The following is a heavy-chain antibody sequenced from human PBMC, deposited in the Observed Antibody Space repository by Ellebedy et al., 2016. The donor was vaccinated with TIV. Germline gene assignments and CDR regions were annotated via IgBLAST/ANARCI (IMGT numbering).Heavy chain of an antibody. V-gene: IGHV4-30-2*01. J-gene: IGHJ4*02. Sequence: SQTLSLTXAVSGGSISSGGYSWSWIRQPPGKGLEWIGYIYHSGSTCYNPSLKSRVTISVDRSKNQFSLKLSSVTAADTAVYYCASHRSTYYYGSGEHFANFDYWGQGTLVTVSS. D-gene: IGHD3-10*01. CDR1: GGSISSGGYS. CDR3: ASHRSTYYYGSGEHFANFDY. CDR2: IYHSGST.